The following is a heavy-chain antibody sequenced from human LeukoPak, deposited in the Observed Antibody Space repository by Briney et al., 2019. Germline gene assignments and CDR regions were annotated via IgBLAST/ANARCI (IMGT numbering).Heavy chain of an antibody. CDR1: GFTFCNHA. V-gene: IGHV3-23*01. D-gene: IGHD3-10*01. CDR3: AKDDAWLRFGE. CDR2: ISRSGEMT. J-gene: IGHJ4*02. Sequence: GGSLRLSCSASGFTFCNHAMNWVPQAPGKGLEWVSGISRSGEMTYYAGSVQGRFTISRDNSRNTLYLEVISLTAEDRAVYYCAKDDAWLRFGEWSQGTLVTVSS.